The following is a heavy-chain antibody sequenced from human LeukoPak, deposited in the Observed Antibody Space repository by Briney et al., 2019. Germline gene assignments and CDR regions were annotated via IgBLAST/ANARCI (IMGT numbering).Heavy chain of an antibody. CDR3: ASGRLVGAPDY. CDR2: IRGSGGNT. J-gene: IGHJ4*02. V-gene: IGHV3-23*01. D-gene: IGHD1-26*01. Sequence: GGSLRLSCAASGFTFSTSAMSWVRQAPGKGLVWVSGIRGSGGNTYYADSVKGRFTISRDDSRNTLYLQMSSLRAEDTAVYYCASGRLVGAPDYWGQGTLVTVSS. CDR1: GFTFSTSA.